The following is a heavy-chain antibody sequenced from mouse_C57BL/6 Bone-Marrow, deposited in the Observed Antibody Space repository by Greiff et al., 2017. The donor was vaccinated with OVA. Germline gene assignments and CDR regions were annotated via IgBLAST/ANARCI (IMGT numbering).Heavy chain of an antibody. Sequence: EVHLVESGEGLVKPGGSLKLSCAASGFTFSSYAMSWVRQTPEKRLEWVAYISSGGDYIYYAATVKGRFTISRDNARNTLYLQMSSLKSEDTAMYYCTIIPYYYAMDYWGQGTSVTVSS. CDR2: ISSGGDYI. CDR1: GFTFSSYA. CDR3: TIIPYYYAMDY. D-gene: IGHD5-1-1*01. V-gene: IGHV5-9-1*02. J-gene: IGHJ4*01.